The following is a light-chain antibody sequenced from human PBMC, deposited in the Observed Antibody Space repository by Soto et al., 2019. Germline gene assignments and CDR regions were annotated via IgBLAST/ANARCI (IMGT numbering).Light chain of an antibody. J-gene: IGKJ1*01. CDR1: QSVSSK. V-gene: IGKV3-15*01. Sequence: EIVMTQSPSTPAVSPGERATLSCRASQSVSSKLAWYQQKPGQAPRLLIYGASTRATDIPARFSGSGSGTEFTLTISSLQYDDFAAYYCQQYSDWHSWTFGQGTKVDIK. CDR2: GAS. CDR3: QQYSDWHSWT.